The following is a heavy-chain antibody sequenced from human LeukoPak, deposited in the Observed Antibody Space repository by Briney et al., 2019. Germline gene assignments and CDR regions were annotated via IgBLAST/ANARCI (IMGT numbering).Heavy chain of an antibody. CDR2: IRYDGSNK. V-gene: IGHV3-30*02. J-gene: IGHJ1*01. Sequence: GGSLRLSCAASGFTFSSYGMHWVRQAPGKGLEWVAFIRYDGSNKYYADSVKGRFTISRDNSKNTLYLQMNSLRAEDTAVYYCAKDLAVAAVAVFEYFQHWGQGTLVTVSS. CDR3: AKDLAVAAVAVFEYFQH. D-gene: IGHD6-19*01. CDR1: GFTFSSYG.